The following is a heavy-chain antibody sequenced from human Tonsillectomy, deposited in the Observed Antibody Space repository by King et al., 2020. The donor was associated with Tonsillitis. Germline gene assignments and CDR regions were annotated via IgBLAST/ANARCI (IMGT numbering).Heavy chain of an antibody. CDR1: GFTFSSYA. Sequence: VQLVESGGGLVQPGGSLRLSCAASGFTFSSYAMSWVRQAPGKGLEWVSGISGSGGSTYSADSVKGRFTISRDNSKNTLYLQMNSLRVDDTAVYYCAKDKVATMPRDVFDFWGQGTIVTVSS. V-gene: IGHV3-23*04. CDR2: ISGSGGST. J-gene: IGHJ3*01. D-gene: IGHD5-12*01. CDR3: AKDKVATMPRDVFDF.